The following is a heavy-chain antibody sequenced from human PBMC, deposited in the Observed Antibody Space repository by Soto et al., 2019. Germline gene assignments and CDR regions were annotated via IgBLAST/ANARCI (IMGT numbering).Heavy chain of an antibody. J-gene: IGHJ4*02. Sequence: QVQLQESGPGLVKPSETLSLTCTVSGGSVSSGSYFWSWIRQPPGKGLEWIGYIYYSGSTNYNPSLKSRVTISVDTSKNQCSRKLSSVTAADTAVYYCASYSSGWYDVSYWGQGSLVTVSS. CDR1: GGSVSSGSYF. CDR2: IYYSGST. V-gene: IGHV4-61*01. D-gene: IGHD6-19*01. CDR3: ASYSSGWYDVSY.